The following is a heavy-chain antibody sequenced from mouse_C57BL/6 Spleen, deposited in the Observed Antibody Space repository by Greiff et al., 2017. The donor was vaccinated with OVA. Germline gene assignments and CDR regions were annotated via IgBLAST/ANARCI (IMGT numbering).Heavy chain of an antibody. CDR1: GFSLTSYG. V-gene: IGHV2-6-1*01. D-gene: IGHD1-1*02. CDR2: IWSDGST. J-gene: IGHJ4*01. Sequence: VQLVESGPGLVAPSQSLSITCTVSGFSLTSYGVHWVRQPPGKGLEWLVVIWSDGSTTYNSALKSSMSISKDNSKSQVFLKMNSLQTDDTAMYYWARHGPFGSYYARDYWGQGTSVTVSS. CDR3: ARHGPFGSYYARDY.